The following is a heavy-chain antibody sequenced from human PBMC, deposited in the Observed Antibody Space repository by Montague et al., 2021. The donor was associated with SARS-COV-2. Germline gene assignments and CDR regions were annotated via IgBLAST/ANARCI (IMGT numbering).Heavy chain of an antibody. V-gene: IGHV4-59*01. D-gene: IGHD3-22*01. CDR3: VREGRSSAYAMDY. Sequence: SETLSLTCTVSGASMSGSYWGWVRQPPGKGPEWIGNIYSSGSTHSNPSLKHRVTISVATSKSQFSLRLTSVTAADTAVYYCVREGRSSAYAMDYWGQGTLVTVSS. J-gene: IGHJ4*02. CDR1: GASMSGSY. CDR2: IYSSGST.